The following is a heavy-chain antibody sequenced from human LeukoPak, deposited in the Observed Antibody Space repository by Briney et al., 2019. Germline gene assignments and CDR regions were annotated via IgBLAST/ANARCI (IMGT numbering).Heavy chain of an antibody. D-gene: IGHD3-10*01. CDR3: ARHSVRGVIKGFDY. V-gene: IGHV3-30*04. J-gene: IGHJ4*02. Sequence: GRSLRLSCAAPGFTFSSYAMHWVRQAPGKGLEWVAVISYDGSNKYYADSVKGRFTISRDNSKNTLYLQMNSLRAEDTAVYYCARHSVRGVIKGFDYWGQGTLVTVSS. CDR2: ISYDGSNK. CDR1: GFTFSSYA.